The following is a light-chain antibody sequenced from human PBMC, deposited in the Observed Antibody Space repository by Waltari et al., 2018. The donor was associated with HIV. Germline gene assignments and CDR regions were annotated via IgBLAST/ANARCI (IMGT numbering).Light chain of an antibody. CDR1: QNIGAN. CDR3: QQYLDWPPWT. CDR2: GAS. Sequence: EIVMTQSQPTLSVSPGKRVTLPCRASQNIGANLAWYQQRPGQPPRLLIHGASSRDPGIPARFTGRGTGTDFTLQISNLQSDDSGVYYCQQYLDWPPWTFGQGTKVEI. V-gene: IGKV3D-15*01. J-gene: IGKJ1*01.